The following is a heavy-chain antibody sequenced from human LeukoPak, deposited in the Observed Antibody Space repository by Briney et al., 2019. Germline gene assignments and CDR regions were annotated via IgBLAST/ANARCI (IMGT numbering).Heavy chain of an antibody. V-gene: IGHV5-51*01. CDR2: IYPGDSET. J-gene: IGHJ4*02. CDR1: GYSFTNHW. D-gene: IGHD2-2*01. CDR3: ARGRGHCRSTSCFDFDN. Sequence: GESLKISCSGSGYSFTNHWIAWVRQMPGKGLEWMGIIYPGDSETTYSPSFQGQVTISAVKSITTTFLQWSSLKASDTATYYCARGRGHCRSTSCFDFDNWGQGTLVTVSS.